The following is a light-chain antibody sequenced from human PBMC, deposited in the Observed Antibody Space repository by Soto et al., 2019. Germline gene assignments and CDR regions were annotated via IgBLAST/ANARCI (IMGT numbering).Light chain of an antibody. CDR2: GAS. Sequence: DMQMTQSPSSVSASLGDRVTITCRASQDIHTWLAWYQQKPGQAPKLLIYGASHLQSGVPSRFSGSVSGTDFTLTISSLQSEDFATYYCQQANSFPFTFGPGTKVDVK. J-gene: IGKJ3*01. V-gene: IGKV1-12*01. CDR3: QQANSFPFT. CDR1: QDIHTW.